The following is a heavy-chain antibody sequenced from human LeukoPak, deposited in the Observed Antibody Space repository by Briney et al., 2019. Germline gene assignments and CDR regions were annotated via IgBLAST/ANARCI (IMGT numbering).Heavy chain of an antibody. D-gene: IGHD6-19*01. V-gene: IGHV1-2*02. J-gene: IGHJ4*02. CDR1: GYTLTELS. CDR3: ARDSGIAVAGTRYFDY. CDR2: INPNSGGT. Sequence: ASVKVSCKVSGYTLTELSMHWVRQAPGQGLEWMGWINPNSGGTNYAQKFQGRVTMTRDTSISTAYMELSRLRSDDTAVYYCARDSGIAVAGTRYFDYWGQGTLVTVSS.